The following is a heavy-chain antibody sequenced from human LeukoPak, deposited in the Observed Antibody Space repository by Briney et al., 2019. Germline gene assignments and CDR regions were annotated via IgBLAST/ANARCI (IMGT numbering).Heavy chain of an antibody. D-gene: IGHD3-22*01. Sequence: GGSLRLSCEGSGFTFSNYWMGWVRQAPGKGLQWVANIKTDGSEKYYVDSVKGRSTISRDNAKNSLYLQMNSLRAEDTAVYYCATYSSLNRREFQFWGQGTLLTVSS. J-gene: IGHJ1*01. CDR2: IKTDGSEK. V-gene: IGHV3-7*01. CDR1: GFTFSNYW. CDR3: ATYSSLNRREFQF.